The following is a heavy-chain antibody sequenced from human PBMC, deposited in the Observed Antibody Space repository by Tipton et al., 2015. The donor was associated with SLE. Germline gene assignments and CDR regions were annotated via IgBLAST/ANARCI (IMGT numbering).Heavy chain of an antibody. J-gene: IGHJ5*02. CDR3: ARSQPPGFWLGSNWFDP. Sequence: QLVQSGAEVKKPGASVKVSCKASGYTFTSYGISWVRQAPGQGLEWMGWISAYNGNTNYAQKLQGRVTMTTDTSTSTAYMELRSLRSDDTAVYYCARSQPPGFWLGSNWFDPWGQGTLVTVSS. CDR2: ISAYNGNT. D-gene: IGHD3-10*01. V-gene: IGHV1-18*01. CDR1: GYTFTSYG.